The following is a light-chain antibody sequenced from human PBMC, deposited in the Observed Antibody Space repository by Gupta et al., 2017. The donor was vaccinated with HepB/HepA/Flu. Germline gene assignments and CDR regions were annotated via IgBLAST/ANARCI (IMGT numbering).Light chain of an antibody. Sequence: DIVLTHSPATLSLSPGEEATLSCTASHNVYTYLAWFQQRLGQAPRLLIYNASTRAAGIPARFGGSGSGTDFTLTISSLEPEYFAVYDCQQRNDWPPGGKAFGGGTKVEIK. CDR3: QQRNDWPPGGKA. V-gene: IGKV3-11*01. CDR1: HNVYTY. CDR2: NAS. J-gene: IGKJ4*01.